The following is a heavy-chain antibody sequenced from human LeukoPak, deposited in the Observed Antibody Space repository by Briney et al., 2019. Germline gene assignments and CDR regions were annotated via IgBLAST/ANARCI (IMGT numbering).Heavy chain of an antibody. J-gene: IGHJ4*02. CDR3: ARRHDSGTFSFDY. Sequence: SETLSLTCTVSGGSIRSFYWSWIRQPPGKGLEWIANIYYSGSTNYNPSLKSRVTISVDTSKNQFPLKLRSVTAADTAVYYCARRHDSGTFSFDYWGQGTLVTVSS. V-gene: IGHV4-59*08. CDR1: GGSIRSFY. CDR2: IYYSGST. D-gene: IGHD3-10*01.